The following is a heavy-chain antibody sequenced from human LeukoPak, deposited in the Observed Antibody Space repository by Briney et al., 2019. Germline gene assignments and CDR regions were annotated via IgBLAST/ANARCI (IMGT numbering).Heavy chain of an antibody. CDR2: IYYSGST. J-gene: IGHJ4*02. D-gene: IGHD5-24*01. Sequence: SETLSLTCTVSGGSISSYYWSWIRQPPGKGLEWIGYIYYSGSTNYNPSLKSRVTISVDTPKNQFSPKLSSVTAADTAVYYCARHRRWLQRYYFDYWGQGTLVTVSS. CDR3: ARHRRWLQRYYFDY. CDR1: GGSISSYY. V-gene: IGHV4-59*08.